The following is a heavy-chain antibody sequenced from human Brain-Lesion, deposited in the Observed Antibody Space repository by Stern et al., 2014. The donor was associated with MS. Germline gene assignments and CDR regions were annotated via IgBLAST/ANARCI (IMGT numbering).Heavy chain of an antibody. CDR2: FDPEDGET. V-gene: IGHV1-24*01. CDR1: GYTLTDLS. Sequence: MQLVESGAEVKKPGASVKVSCKVSGYTLTDLSMHWVRQAPRKGLEWLAGFDPEDGETIYAQKFQGRVTMTEDTSTDTAYMELSSLRSEDTAVYYCATLSPGAGGNYYRHFDYWGQGTLVTVSS. CDR3: ATLSPGAGGNYYRHFDY. D-gene: IGHD1-26*01. J-gene: IGHJ4*02.